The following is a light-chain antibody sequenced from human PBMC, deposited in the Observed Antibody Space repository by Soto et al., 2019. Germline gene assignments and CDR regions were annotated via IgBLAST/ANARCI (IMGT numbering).Light chain of an antibody. CDR1: SSDVGGYNY. CDR2: DVS. Sequence: QSVLTQPASVSGSPGQSITISCTGTSSDVGGYNYVSWYQQHPGKAPKLMIYDVSNRHSGVSNRFSGSKSGNTASLTISGIQAEDEADYYCSSYTSSSTLVVFGGGTKLTVL. CDR3: SSYTSSSTLVV. V-gene: IGLV2-14*01. J-gene: IGLJ2*01.